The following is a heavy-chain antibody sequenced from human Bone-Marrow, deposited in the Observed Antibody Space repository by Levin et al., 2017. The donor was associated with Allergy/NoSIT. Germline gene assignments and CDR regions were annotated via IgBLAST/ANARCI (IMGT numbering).Heavy chain of an antibody. J-gene: IGHJ6*02. CDR1: GFTLSDYW. CDR3: TRVPRGTMVLNYGMDV. V-gene: IGHV3-74*01. Sequence: ESLKISCAASGFTLSDYWMHWVRQAPGKGLVWVSRINSDGTSTNYADSVEGRFTISRDNAKNTLSLQMSSLRAEDTAVYYCTRVPRGTMVLNYGMDVWGQGTTVTVSS. D-gene: IGHD4/OR15-4a*01. CDR2: INSDGTST.